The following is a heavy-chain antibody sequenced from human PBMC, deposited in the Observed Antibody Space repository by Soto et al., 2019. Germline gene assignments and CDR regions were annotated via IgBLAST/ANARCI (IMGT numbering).Heavy chain of an antibody. J-gene: IGHJ3*02. D-gene: IGHD4-17*01. CDR1: GGSISSYY. CDR2: IYYSGST. CDR3: ARVQNGYGDYVPFDAFDI. Sequence: QVQLQESGPGLVKPSETLSLTCTVSGGSISSYYWSWIRQPPGKGLEWIGYIYYSGSTNYNPSLKSRVTISVDTSKNQFSLKLSSVTAADTAVYYCARVQNGYGDYVPFDAFDIWGQGTMVTVSS. V-gene: IGHV4-59*01.